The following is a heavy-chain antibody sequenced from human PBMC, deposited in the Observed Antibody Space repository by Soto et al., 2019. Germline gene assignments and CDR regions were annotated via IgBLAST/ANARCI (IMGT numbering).Heavy chain of an antibody. V-gene: IGHV1-69*08. D-gene: IGHD3-10*01. J-gene: IGHJ3*02. Sequence: QAQLVQSGAEVKKPGSSVKVSCKASGGTFSTYIISWVRQAPGQGREWMGRIIPILGIANYAQNLRGRVTITADKTTSTVYMELSRLRSEDTAVYYCAREDYYGSGSYYHNDAFAIWGQGTMFTVSS. CDR2: IIPILGIA. CDR1: GGTFSTYI. CDR3: AREDYYGSGSYYHNDAFAI.